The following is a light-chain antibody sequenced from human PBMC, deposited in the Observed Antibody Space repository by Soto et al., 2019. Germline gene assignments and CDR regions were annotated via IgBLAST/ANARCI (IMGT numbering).Light chain of an antibody. J-gene: IGKJ1*01. CDR3: QQYGNSQT. V-gene: IGKV3-20*01. CDR2: GAS. Sequence: ETVLTQSPGTLSLSPGERATLSCRASQSVTSNYLAWYQQKPGQAPRLLIYGASIRATGIPDRFSGSGSGNDFILTISRLEPEDFAVYYCQQYGNSQTFGQGTEVEIK. CDR1: QSVTSNY.